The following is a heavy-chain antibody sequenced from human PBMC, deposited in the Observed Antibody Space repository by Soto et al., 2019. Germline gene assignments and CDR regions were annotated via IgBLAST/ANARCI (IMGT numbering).Heavy chain of an antibody. CDR2: IKQDGSQK. V-gene: IGHV3-7*04. CDR1: GFTFSSYW. CDR3: ARGDYHDTSGPFSDAFDI. D-gene: IGHD3-22*01. Sequence: EVQLVESGGGLVQPGRSLRLSCAASGFTFSSYWMSWVRQAPGKGLEWVANIKQDGSQKWYGDSVKGRFTISRDNARNSLYLQMNILRVEDTAVYYCARGDYHDTSGPFSDAFDIWGQGRMVTVSS. J-gene: IGHJ3*02.